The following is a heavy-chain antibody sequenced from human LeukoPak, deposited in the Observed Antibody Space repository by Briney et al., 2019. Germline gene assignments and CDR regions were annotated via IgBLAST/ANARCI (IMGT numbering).Heavy chain of an antibody. CDR1: GGTFSSYA. V-gene: IGHV1-69*13. CDR3: ARVADTAMEYYFDY. D-gene: IGHD5-18*01. Sequence: ASVKVSCKASGGTFSSYAISWVRQAPGQGLEWMGRVIPIFGTANYAQKFQGRVTITADESTSTAYMELSSLRSEDTAVYYCARVADTAMEYYFDYWRQGTLVTVSS. J-gene: IGHJ4*02. CDR2: VIPIFGTA.